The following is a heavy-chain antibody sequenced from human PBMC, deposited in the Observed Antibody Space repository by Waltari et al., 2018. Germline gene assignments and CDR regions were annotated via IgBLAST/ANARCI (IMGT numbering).Heavy chain of an antibody. Sequence: QLQLQESGPGLVKPSETLSLTCIVSGGSISSSSYYWGWIRQPPGKGLEWIGSVYYRGGSYYNPSLKSRVTISVDTSKNQFSLKLSSVTAADTAVYYCARGGYYYDSSGYEYYVDYWGQGTLVTVSS. CDR3: ARGGYYYDSSGYEYYVDY. CDR1: GGSISSSSYY. V-gene: IGHV4-39*07. D-gene: IGHD3-22*01. CDR2: VYYRGGS. J-gene: IGHJ4*02.